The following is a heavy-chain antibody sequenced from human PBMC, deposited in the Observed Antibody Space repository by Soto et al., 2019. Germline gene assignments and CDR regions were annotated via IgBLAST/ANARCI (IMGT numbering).Heavy chain of an antibody. D-gene: IGHD2-2*01. CDR2: IDSSSVYI. J-gene: IGHJ4*02. Sequence: GGSLRLSCAASAFTFSTYSMNWVRQAPGKGLEWVASIDSSSVYIYYADSVKGRFTISRDNAKNSLYLQMNSLRAEDTAVYYCGRITVYCSISTCSHPFDYWGQGTLVTVSS. CDR3: GRITVYCSISTCSHPFDY. CDR1: AFTFSTYS. V-gene: IGHV3-21*01.